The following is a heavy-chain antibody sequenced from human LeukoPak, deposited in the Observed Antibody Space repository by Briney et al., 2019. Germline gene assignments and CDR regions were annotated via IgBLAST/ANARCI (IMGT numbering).Heavy chain of an antibody. V-gene: IGHV4-34*01. D-gene: IGHD6-13*01. CDR3: ASEGAAAGNQGWSDP. Sequence: PSETLSLTCAVYGGSFSGYYWSWIRQPPGKGLERIGEINHSGSTNYNPSLKSRVTISVDTSKNQFSLKLSSVTAADTAVYYCASEGAAAGNQGWSDPWGQGTLVTVSS. CDR1: GGSFSGYY. CDR2: INHSGST. J-gene: IGHJ5*02.